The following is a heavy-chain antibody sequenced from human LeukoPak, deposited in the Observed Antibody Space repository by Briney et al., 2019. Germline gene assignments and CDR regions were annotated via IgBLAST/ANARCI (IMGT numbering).Heavy chain of an antibody. CDR1: GFTVSSNY. Sequence: GGSLRLSCAASGFTVSSNYMSWVRQAPGKGLEWVSVIYSGGSTYYADSVKGRFTISRDNSKNTLYLQMNSLRAEDTAVYYCALDIVVVPAATFYYWGQGTLVTVSS. CDR3: ALDIVVVPAATFYY. CDR2: IYSGGST. V-gene: IGHV3-53*01. D-gene: IGHD2-2*03. J-gene: IGHJ4*02.